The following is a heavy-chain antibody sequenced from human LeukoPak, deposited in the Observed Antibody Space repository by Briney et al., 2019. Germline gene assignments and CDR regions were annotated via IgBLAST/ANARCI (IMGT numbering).Heavy chain of an antibody. D-gene: IGHD4-17*01. CDR2: IYYSGST. Sequence: SETLSLTCTVSGGSISSYYWSWIRQPPGEGLEWIGYIYYSGSTNYNPSLTSRVTISVDTSKNQFSLKLTSVTAADTAVYYCARHRGVDYEGNNWFDPWGQGTLVTVSS. J-gene: IGHJ5*02. V-gene: IGHV4-59*01. CDR3: ARHRGVDYEGNNWFDP. CDR1: GGSISSYY.